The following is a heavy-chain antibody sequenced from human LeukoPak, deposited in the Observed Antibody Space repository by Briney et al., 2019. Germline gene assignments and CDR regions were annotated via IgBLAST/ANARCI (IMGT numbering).Heavy chain of an antibody. J-gene: IGHJ6*02. V-gene: IGHV3-11*01. CDR3: AKGVRLSYYYGMDV. D-gene: IGHD2-21*02. CDR1: GFIFSDYY. Sequence: GGSLRLSCAASGFIFSDYYMSWIRQAPGKGLEWVSYISSSGSTIYYADSVKGRFTISRDNAKNSLYLQMNSLRAEDTAVYYCAKGVRLSYYYGMDVWGQGTTVTVSS. CDR2: ISSSGSTI.